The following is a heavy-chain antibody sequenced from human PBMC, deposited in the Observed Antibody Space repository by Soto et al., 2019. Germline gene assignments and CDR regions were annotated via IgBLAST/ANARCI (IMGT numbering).Heavy chain of an antibody. CDR3: AKDIWSSGWYHFDY. J-gene: IGHJ4*02. Sequence: QVQLVESGGGVVQPGRSLRLSCAASGFTFSSYGMHWVRQAPGKGLEWVAVISYDGSNKYYADSVKGRFTISRDNSKNALYLQMNSLRAEDTAVYYCAKDIWSSGWYHFDYWGQGTLVTVSS. CDR2: ISYDGSNK. V-gene: IGHV3-30*18. D-gene: IGHD6-19*01. CDR1: GFTFSSYG.